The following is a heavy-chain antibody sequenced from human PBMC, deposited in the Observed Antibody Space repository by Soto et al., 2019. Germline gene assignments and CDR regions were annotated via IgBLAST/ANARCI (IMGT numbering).Heavy chain of an antibody. CDR3: VSQRTTVPTTGFCDY. CDR2: AYYGARS. CDR1: GGSVTNSSYY. Sequence: SETLSLTCTVSGGSVTNSSYYWGWIRQSPGKGLKWIGSAYYGARSYSKSSDRRRITISVDTTKTAYFLRLSSVTDADTAVYFCVSQRTTVPTTGFCDYWGPGALVTVSS. V-gene: IGHV4-39*01. D-gene: IGHD4-17*01. J-gene: IGHJ4*02.